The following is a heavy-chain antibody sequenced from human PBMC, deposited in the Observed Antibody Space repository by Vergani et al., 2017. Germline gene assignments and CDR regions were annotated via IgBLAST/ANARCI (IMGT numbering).Heavy chain of an antibody. CDR1: GGSISSSSYY. CDR2: IYYSGST. J-gene: IGHJ3*02. CDR3: ARAQRVDYYDSSGYPRGAFDI. V-gene: IGHV4-39*01. D-gene: IGHD3-22*01. Sequence: QLQLQESGPGLVKPSETLSLTCTVSGGSISSSSYYWGWIRQPPGKGLEWIGSIYYSGSTYYNPSLKSRVTISVDTSKNQFCLKLSSVTAADTAVYYCARAQRVDYYDSSGYPRGAFDIWGKGTMVTVSS.